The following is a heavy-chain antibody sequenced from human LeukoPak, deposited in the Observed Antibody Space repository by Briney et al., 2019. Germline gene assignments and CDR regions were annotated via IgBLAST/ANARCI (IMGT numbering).Heavy chain of an antibody. CDR3: AGTITIFGVVTTDWFDP. Sequence: GGSPRLSCAASGFTFSSYEMNWVRQAPGKGLEWVSYISSSGSTIYYADSVKGRFTISRDNAKNSLYLQMNSLRAEDTAVYYCAGTITIFGVVTTDWFDPWGQGTLVTVSS. J-gene: IGHJ5*02. V-gene: IGHV3-48*03. CDR1: GFTFSSYE. D-gene: IGHD3-3*01. CDR2: ISSSGSTI.